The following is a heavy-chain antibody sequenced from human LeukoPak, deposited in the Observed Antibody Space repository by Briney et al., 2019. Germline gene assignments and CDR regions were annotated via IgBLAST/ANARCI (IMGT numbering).Heavy chain of an antibody. Sequence: GGSLRLSCAASGLTVSSNYMSWVRQAPGKGLEWVSVIYSGGSTYYADSVKGRFTISRDNSKNTVYLQVNSLRDEDTAVYYCAKDGYYYDSSGYSIVRYYYGMDVWGQGTTVTVSS. CDR1: GLTVSSNY. V-gene: IGHV3-66*01. CDR3: AKDGYYYDSSGYSIVRYYYGMDV. D-gene: IGHD3-22*01. J-gene: IGHJ6*02. CDR2: IYSGGST.